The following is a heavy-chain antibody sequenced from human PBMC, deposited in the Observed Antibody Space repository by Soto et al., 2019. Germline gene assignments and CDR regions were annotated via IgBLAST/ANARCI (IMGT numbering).Heavy chain of an antibody. J-gene: IGHJ1*01. CDR2: ISGTSDMT. Sequence: EVQLLESGGDLVEPGGSLRLSCVGSGFTFSSDPMNWVRQAPGKGLEWVSAISGTSDMTYYANSVTGRFTISRDNSKNTLYLLVSSLRVEDTAIYYCAKYRWGASTVTSINWGRGTLVTVSS. CDR1: GFTFSSDP. V-gene: IGHV3-23*01. CDR3: AKYRWGASTVTSIN. D-gene: IGHD4-4*01.